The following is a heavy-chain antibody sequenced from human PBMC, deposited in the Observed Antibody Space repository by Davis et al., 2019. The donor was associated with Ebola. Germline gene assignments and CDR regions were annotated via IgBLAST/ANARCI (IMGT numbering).Heavy chain of an antibody. CDR2: IYDTLNDIGVS. V-gene: IGHV4-30-2*01. D-gene: IGHD2-8*01. Sequence: MPSETLSLTCAVSGDSISRGVYSWSWIRQPPGRGLEWIGYIYDTLNDIGVSSYNPSLESRVTMLVDRSKNQFSLTLSSVTAADTAVYYCARGQPEDIVLMVYAIAGNWFDPWGQGTLVTVSS. J-gene: IGHJ5*02. CDR1: GDSISRGVYS. CDR3: ARGQPEDIVLMVYAIAGNWFDP.